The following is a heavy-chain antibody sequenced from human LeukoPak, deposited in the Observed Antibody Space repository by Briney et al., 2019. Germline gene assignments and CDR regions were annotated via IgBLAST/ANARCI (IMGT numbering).Heavy chain of an antibody. CDR2: ISVYNGNT. CDR1: GYTFTSYG. D-gene: IGHD3-22*01. V-gene: IGHV1-18*01. CDR3: ARDRASMIVVIISPDAFDI. J-gene: IGHJ3*02. Sequence: ASVKVSCKALGYTFTSYGISWVRQAPGQGLEWMGWISVYNGNTNYAKKFQGRVTMTTYTSTSTASMEVRSLRSDDTAVYYCARDRASMIVVIISPDAFDIWGQGTMVTVSS.